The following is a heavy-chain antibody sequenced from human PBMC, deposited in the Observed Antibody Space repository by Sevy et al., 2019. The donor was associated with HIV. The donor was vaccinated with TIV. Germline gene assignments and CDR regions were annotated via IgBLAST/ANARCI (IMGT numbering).Heavy chain of an antibody. Sequence: GGSLRLSCAASGFTVSTYAINWVRQAPGEGLEWVSAITGGGDSTYYADSVKGGFTISRDNSKNEVYLQMNSLRAEDTAVYYCAAGDTSMVTDLDYWGQGTLVTVSS. CDR2: ITGGGDST. D-gene: IGHD5-18*01. V-gene: IGHV3-23*01. J-gene: IGHJ4*02. CDR1: GFTVSTYA. CDR3: AAGDTSMVTDLDY.